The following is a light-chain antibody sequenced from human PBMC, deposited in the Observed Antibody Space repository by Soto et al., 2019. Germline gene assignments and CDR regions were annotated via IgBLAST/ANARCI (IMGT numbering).Light chain of an antibody. J-gene: IGKJ1*01. V-gene: IGKV1-5*01. CDR2: DAS. CDR1: QSISSW. CDR3: QQYNSYSPT. Sequence: DIQMTPSPSTLSASVGDRVTITCRASQSISSWLAWYQQKPGKAPKLLIYDASSLESGVPSRFSGSGSCTEFTLTISSLQPDDFATYYCQQYNSYSPTFGQGTKVEIK.